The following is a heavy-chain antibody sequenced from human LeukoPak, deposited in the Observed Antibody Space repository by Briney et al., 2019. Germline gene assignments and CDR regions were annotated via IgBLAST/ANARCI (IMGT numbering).Heavy chain of an antibody. CDR3: VRRGYSDGTGGCHSNPFDI. J-gene: IGHJ3*02. CDR2: VYPGDSDT. CDR1: GYSFTSGYSFAVYW. D-gene: IGHD2-8*02. Sequence: GESLKISCKGSGYSFTSGYSFAVYWIGWVRQMPGKGLEWMGIVYPGDSDTRYSPSFQGQVTISVDTSISTAYLQWSSLKASDTAIYYCVRRGYSDGTGGCHSNPFDIWGQGTMVTVSS. V-gene: IGHV5-51*01.